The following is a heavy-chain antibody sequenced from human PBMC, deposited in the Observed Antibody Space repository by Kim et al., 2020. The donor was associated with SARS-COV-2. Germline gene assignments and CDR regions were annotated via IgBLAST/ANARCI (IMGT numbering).Heavy chain of an antibody. J-gene: IGHJ6*02. CDR3: ARNVAHYYYGMDV. Sequence: KFQGEFTMTRNPSISTAYMELSSLRSEDTAVYYCARNVAHYYYGMDVWGQGTTVTVSS. V-gene: IGHV1-8*01.